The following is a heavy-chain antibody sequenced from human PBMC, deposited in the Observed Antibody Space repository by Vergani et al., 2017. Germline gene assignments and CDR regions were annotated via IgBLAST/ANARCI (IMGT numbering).Heavy chain of an antibody. CDR3: ARLNGDYMRLSEY. V-gene: IGHV4-61*02. Sequence: QVQLHESGPGLVKPSQTLSLTCTVSGRSITSGSFYWSWIRQPAGKGLEWIGRIHSSGTTNYNPSLKSRVTLSVDTSKNQLSLRMTSVTAADTAVYYCARLNGDYMRLSEYWGQGTLVAVSS. CDR2: IHSSGTT. CDR1: GRSITSGSFY. J-gene: IGHJ4*02. D-gene: IGHD4-17*01.